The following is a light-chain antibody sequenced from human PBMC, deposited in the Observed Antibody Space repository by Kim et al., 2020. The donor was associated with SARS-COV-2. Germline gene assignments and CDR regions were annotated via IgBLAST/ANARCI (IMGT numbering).Light chain of an antibody. V-gene: IGKV1-9*01. Sequence: DIQLTQSPSFLSASVGDRVTITCRASQGISSYLAWYQQKPGKAPKLLIYAASTLQSGVPSRFGGSGSGTEFTLTISSLQPEDFATYCCQHLNSYPLTFGGGTKLEI. J-gene: IGKJ4*01. CDR1: QGISSY. CDR3: QHLNSYPLT. CDR2: AAS.